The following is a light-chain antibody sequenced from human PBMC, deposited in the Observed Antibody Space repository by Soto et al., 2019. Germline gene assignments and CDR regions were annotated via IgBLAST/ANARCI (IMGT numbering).Light chain of an antibody. CDR2: RNN. CDR1: SSNIESHY. CDR3: ATWDDSLSGRYWV. V-gene: IGLV1-47*01. Sequence: QSAVTQPPSASGTPGQRVTISCSGSSSNIESHYVYWYQQLPGTAPKLLIYRNNQRPSGVPDRFSGSKSGTSASLAISGLRSEDEADYYCATWDDSLSGRYWVFGGGTKLTVL. J-gene: IGLJ3*02.